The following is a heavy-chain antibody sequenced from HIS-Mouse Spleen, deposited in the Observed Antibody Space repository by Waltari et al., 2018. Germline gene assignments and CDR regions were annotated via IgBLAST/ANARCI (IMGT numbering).Heavy chain of an antibody. CDR1: GGSISSSSYY. V-gene: IGHV4-39*07. CDR2: IYYSGSH. D-gene: IGHD6-13*01. Sequence: QLQLQESGPGLVKPSETLSLTCTVSGGSISSSSYYWGWIRQPPGKGLEWIGSIYYSGSHYYNPSLKSRVNISVETSKNQFSLKLGSVTAADTAVYYCAREIPYSSSWYDWYFDLWGRGTLVTVSS. CDR3: AREIPYSSSWYDWYFDL. J-gene: IGHJ2*01.